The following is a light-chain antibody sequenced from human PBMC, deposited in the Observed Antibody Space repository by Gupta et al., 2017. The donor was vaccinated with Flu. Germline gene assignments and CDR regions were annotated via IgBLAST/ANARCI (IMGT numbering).Light chain of an antibody. Sequence: PGTLSLSPGERATLSCRASQSISSSSLDWYQQKPGQAPRLLIYGASASANGIPDRFGGSGSETDFTLTSSRRETEDFAVYYGQQDDTLWTFGEGTKVEIK. J-gene: IGKJ1*01. CDR2: GAS. V-gene: IGKV3-20*01. CDR1: QSISSSS. CDR3: QQDDTLWT.